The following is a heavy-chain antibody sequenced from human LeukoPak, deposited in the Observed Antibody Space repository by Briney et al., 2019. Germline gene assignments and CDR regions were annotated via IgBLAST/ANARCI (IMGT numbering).Heavy chain of an antibody. CDR2: ISGSSSTI. CDR1: GFTFSNYN. Sequence: LPGGSLRLSCAASGFTFSNYNMNWVRQAPGKGLEWVSYISGSSSTINYADSVKGRFTISRDNAKNTLYLQMNSLRAEDTAVYYCAKDSQAHHYDFWSGSTWGQGTLVTVSS. J-gene: IGHJ5*02. CDR3: AKDSQAHHYDFWSGST. V-gene: IGHV3-48*01. D-gene: IGHD3-3*01.